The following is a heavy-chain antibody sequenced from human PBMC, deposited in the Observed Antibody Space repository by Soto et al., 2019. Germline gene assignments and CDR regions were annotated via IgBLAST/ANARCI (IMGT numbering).Heavy chain of an antibody. CDR2: ISVSGGST. Sequence: EVHLLDSGGGLVQPGGSLRLSCAASGFTFSSYAMSWVRQAPGKGLEWVSGISVSGGSTYYADSVKGRFTVSRDNSKNTLYLQINTLREADTAVYYCATSLTVLLVYAAFGYWGQGTLVTVSS. V-gene: IGHV3-23*01. CDR1: GFTFSSYA. CDR3: ATSLTVLLVYAAFGY. J-gene: IGHJ4*02. D-gene: IGHD2-8*01.